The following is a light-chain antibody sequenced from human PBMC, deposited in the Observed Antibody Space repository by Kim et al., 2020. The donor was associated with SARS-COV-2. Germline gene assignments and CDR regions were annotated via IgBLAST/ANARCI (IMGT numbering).Light chain of an antibody. J-gene: IGKJ2*01. Sequence: SPGERATLSGRASQSLGNNYLAWYQQRPGQAPRLLIYGASSGATGIPDRFSASGSGTDFTLTISRLEPEDFAVYYCQQYGVSPPYTFGQGTKLEI. CDR1: QSLGNNY. CDR2: GAS. V-gene: IGKV3-20*01. CDR3: QQYGVSPPYT.